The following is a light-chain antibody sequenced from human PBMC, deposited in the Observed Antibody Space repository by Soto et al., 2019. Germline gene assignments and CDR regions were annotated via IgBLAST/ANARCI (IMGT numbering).Light chain of an antibody. Sequence: QSVLTQVPSASAAPGQKVTITCSGSNSNIGTNDVSWYQQLPGTAPKLLIYDNSKRPAGISDRFSGSKSGTSVTLGITGLQTGDEAEYYCGTWDSSLRGGVFGGGTKLTVL. CDR2: DNS. CDR1: NSNIGTND. J-gene: IGLJ2*01. V-gene: IGLV1-51*01. CDR3: GTWDSSLRGGV.